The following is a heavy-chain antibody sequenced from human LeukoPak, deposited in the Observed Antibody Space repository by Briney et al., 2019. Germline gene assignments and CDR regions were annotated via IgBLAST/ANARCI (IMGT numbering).Heavy chain of an antibody. Sequence: GGSLRLSCAASGFTFSSYSMNWVRQAPGKGLEWVSSISSSGSYIYYADSVKGRFTISRDNAKNSLYLQMNSLRAEDTAVYYCARDDPSVTTLLDYWGQGTLVTVSS. CDR2: ISSSGSYI. D-gene: IGHD4-17*01. J-gene: IGHJ4*02. CDR3: ARDDPSVTTLLDY. V-gene: IGHV3-21*01. CDR1: GFTFSSYS.